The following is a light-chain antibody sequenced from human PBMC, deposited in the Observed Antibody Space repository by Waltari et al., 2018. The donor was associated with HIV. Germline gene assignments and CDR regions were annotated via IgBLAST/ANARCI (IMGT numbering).Light chain of an antibody. J-gene: IGLJ3*02. Sequence: QAVLTQPSSLSASPGASASPTCTLRSGLNVGTSRIYWYQQKPGSHPQYLLRYKSDSDKQQGSGVPSRFSGSKDASANAGILLISGLQSEDEADYYCMIWHSSAWVFGGGTKLTVL. CDR2: YKSDSDK. CDR3: MIWHSSAWV. V-gene: IGLV5-45*02. CDR1: SGLNVGTSR.